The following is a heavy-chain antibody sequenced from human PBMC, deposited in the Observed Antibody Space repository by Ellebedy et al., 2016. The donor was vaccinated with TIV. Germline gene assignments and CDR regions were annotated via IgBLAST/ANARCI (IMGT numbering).Heavy chain of an antibody. J-gene: IGHJ4*02. CDR1: GYSFTSYW. CDR2: IYPRDSDS. V-gene: IGHV5-51*01. Sequence: GESLKISCKGSGYSFTSYWIGWARQMPGKGLEWMGIIYPRDSDSRYSPSFQGQVTISADKSMSTAYLQWSSLKASDTGMYYCARRMNGGNLVRGDSIDYWGQGTLVTVSS. CDR3: ARRMNGGNLVRGDSIDY. D-gene: IGHD4-23*01.